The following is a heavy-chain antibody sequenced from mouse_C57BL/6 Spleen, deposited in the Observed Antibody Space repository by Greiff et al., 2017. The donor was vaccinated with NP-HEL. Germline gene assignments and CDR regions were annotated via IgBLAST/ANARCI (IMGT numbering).Heavy chain of an antibody. J-gene: IGHJ1*03. Sequence: QVQLKQSGAELARPGASVKLSCKASGYTFTSYGISWVKQRTGQGLEWIGEIYPRSGNTYYNEKFKGKATLTADKSSSTAYMELRSLTSEDSAVYFCAREIYDGLYFDVWGTGTTVTVSS. D-gene: IGHD2-3*01. CDR1: GYTFTSYG. CDR3: AREIYDGLYFDV. CDR2: IYPRSGNT. V-gene: IGHV1-81*01.